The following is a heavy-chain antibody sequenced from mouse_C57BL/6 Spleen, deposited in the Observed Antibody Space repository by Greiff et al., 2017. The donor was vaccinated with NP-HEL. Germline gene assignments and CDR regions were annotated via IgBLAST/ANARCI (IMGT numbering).Heavy chain of an antibody. D-gene: IGHD1-1*01. CDR3: ARLDYGSSSYWYFGV. Sequence: EVQLQQSGPELVKPGASVKIPCKASGYTFTDYNMDWVKQSHGKSLEWIGDINPNNGGTIYNQKFKGKATLTVDKSSSTAYMELRSLTSEDTAVYYCARLDYGSSSYWYFGVWGTGTTVTVSS. J-gene: IGHJ1*03. CDR2: INPNNGGT. V-gene: IGHV1-18*01. CDR1: GYTFTDYN.